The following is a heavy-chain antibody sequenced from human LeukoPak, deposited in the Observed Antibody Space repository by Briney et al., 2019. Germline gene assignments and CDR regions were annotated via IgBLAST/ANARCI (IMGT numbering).Heavy chain of an antibody. CDR1: GVSPSTSGMC. D-gene: IGHD1-26*01. CDR3: ARTRYCGSEALGE. CDR2: IDWDDYN. Sequence: SGPALVKPTQTLTRTCTFPGVSPSTSGMCVSWIRQPPGKALEWFARIDWDDYNYSRPSLKTRLTISKDTSKHQVVLTMTNMDPVDTATYYCARTRYCGSEALGEWGGGTLVSVSS. V-gene: IGHV2-70*11. J-gene: IGHJ4*02.